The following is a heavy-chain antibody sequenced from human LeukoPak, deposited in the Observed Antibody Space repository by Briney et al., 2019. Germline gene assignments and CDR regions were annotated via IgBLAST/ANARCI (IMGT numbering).Heavy chain of an antibody. CDR3: AIPSGVTHAFDI. V-gene: IGHV1-2*04. Sequence: ASVKVSCKASGYTFTGYYMHWVRQAPGQGLEWMGWINPNSGDTNYAQKFQGWVTMTRDSSISTAYMELSRLRSEDTAVYYCAIPSGVTHAFDIWGQGTMVTVSS. D-gene: IGHD5-12*01. CDR1: GYTFTGYY. J-gene: IGHJ3*02. CDR2: INPNSGDT.